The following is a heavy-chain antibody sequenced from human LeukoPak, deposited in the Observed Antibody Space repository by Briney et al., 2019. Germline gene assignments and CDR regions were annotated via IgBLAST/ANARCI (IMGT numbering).Heavy chain of an antibody. Sequence: GGSLRLSCAASGFTFSSYGMHWVRQAPGKGLEGVAFIRYDGSNKYYADPVKGRFTISRDNSKNTLYLQMNSLRAEDTAVYYCARGCGYSSSWYCGWFDPWGQGTLVTVSS. CDR3: ARGCGYSSSWYCGWFDP. V-gene: IGHV3-30*02. D-gene: IGHD6-13*01. J-gene: IGHJ5*02. CDR2: IRYDGSNK. CDR1: GFTFSSYG.